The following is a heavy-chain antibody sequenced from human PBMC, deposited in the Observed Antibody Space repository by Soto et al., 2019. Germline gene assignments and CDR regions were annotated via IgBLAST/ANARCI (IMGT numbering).Heavy chain of an antibody. D-gene: IGHD6-19*01. CDR3: ARSSEGHGEWLDASHLVY. CDR1: GFTFSSYG. J-gene: IGHJ4*02. V-gene: IGHV3-30*03. Sequence: QVQLVESGGGVVQPGRSLRLSCAASGFTFSSYGMHWVRQAPGKGLEWVAVISYDGSNKYYADSVKGRFTISRDNSKNTLYLQMNSLRAEDTAVYYCARSSEGHGEWLDASHLVYWGQGTLVTVSS. CDR2: ISYDGSNK.